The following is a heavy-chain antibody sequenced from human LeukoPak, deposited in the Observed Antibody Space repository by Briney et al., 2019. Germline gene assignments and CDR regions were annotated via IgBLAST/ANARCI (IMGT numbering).Heavy chain of an antibody. V-gene: IGHV1-69*13. CDR3: ARDSSGWYTADY. CDR2: IIPIFGTA. CDR1: GGTFSSYA. D-gene: IGHD6-19*01. J-gene: IGHJ4*02. Sequence: ASVKVSCKASGGTFSSYAISWVRQAPGQGLEWMKGIIPIFGTANYAQKFQGRVTITADESTSTAYMELSSLRSEDTAVYYCARDSSGWYTADYWGQGTLVTVSS.